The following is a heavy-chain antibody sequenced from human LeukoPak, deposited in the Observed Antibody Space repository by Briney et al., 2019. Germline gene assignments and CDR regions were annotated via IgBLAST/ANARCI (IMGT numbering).Heavy chain of an antibody. J-gene: IGHJ4*02. Sequence: SETLSLTCTVSGGSISSYYWSWIRQPPGKGLEWIGYIYYSGSTNYNPSLKSRVTISVDTSKNQFSLKLSSVTAADTAVYYCAGEYYDILTGYYRIDYWGQGTLVTVPS. CDR1: GGSISSYY. D-gene: IGHD3-9*01. CDR2: IYYSGST. CDR3: AGEYYDILTGYYRIDY. V-gene: IGHV4-59*01.